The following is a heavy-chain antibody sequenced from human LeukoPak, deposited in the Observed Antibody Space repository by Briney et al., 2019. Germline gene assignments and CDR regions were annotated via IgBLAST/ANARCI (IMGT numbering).Heavy chain of an antibody. V-gene: IGHV4-39*01. CDR3: ARRHRFLEGLDWFDP. D-gene: IGHD3-3*01. CDR2: IYYSGST. CDR1: GGSISSSSYY. Sequence: PSETLSLTCTVSGGSISSSSYYWGWIRQPPGKGLEWIGSIYYSGSTYYNPSLKSRVTIPVDTSKNQFSLKLSSVTAADTAVYYCARRHRFLEGLDWFDPWGQGTLVTVSS. J-gene: IGHJ5*02.